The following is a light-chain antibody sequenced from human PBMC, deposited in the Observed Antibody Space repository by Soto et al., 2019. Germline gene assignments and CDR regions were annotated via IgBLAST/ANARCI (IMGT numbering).Light chain of an antibody. V-gene: IGKV1-39*01. Sequence: DIQMTQSPPSLSASVGDRVTITCRASQNIDTYLNWYHQKPGKAPELLIHDASSLQSGVPSRFSGSGSGTDFTLTISSLQPEDFAVYYCQQSYSSPPTFGQGTKVDIK. CDR1: QNIDTY. CDR3: QQSYSSPPT. CDR2: DAS. J-gene: IGKJ1*01.